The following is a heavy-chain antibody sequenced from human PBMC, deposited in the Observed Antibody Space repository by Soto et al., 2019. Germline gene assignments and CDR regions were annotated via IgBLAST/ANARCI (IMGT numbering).Heavy chain of an antibody. CDR3: AKENLKSDSYDYDSSGYGY. CDR1: VFTFSSYA. CDR2: ISGSGGST. J-gene: IGHJ4*02. D-gene: IGHD3-22*01. Sequence: GGSLRLSCSASVFTFSSYAMSWVRQAPGKGLEWVSAISGSGGSTYYADSVKGRFTISRDNSKNTLYLQMNSLRAEDTAVYYCAKENLKSDSYDYDSSGYGYWGQGKLVRVS. V-gene: IGHV3-23*01.